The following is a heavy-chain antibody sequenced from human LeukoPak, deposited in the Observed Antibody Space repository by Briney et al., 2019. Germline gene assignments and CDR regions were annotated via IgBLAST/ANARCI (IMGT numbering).Heavy chain of an antibody. Sequence: GGSLRLSCAASGFTFNRNYMIWVRQAPGKGLECVSVIYSGGTTWYADSVKGRFTISRDTNTLYLQMNSLRAEDTAVYYCARKSDSLLVREGDCWGQGTLVTVSS. J-gene: IGHJ4*02. CDR3: ARKSDSLLVREGDC. D-gene: IGHD3-10*01. V-gene: IGHV3-66*01. CDR1: GFTFNRNY. CDR2: IYSGGTT.